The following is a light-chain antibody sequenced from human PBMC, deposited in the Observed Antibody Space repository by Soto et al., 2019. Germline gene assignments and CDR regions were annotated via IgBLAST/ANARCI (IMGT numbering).Light chain of an antibody. Sequence: DIQMTQSPSTLSASVGDRVTITCRASQSISNWLAWYQQKPGKAPKLLLYKASNLESGVPSRFSGSGSGTEFTLTISSLQPDDFATYYCQQCNTYPLTFCGGTKVEIK. CDR1: QSISNW. V-gene: IGKV1-5*03. CDR3: QQCNTYPLT. J-gene: IGKJ4*01. CDR2: KAS.